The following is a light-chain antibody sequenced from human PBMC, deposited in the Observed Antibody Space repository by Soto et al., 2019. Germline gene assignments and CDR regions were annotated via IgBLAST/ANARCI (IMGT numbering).Light chain of an antibody. CDR1: QSISTY. Sequence: DIQMTQSPSSLSASVGDRVTITCRASQSISTYLNWYQQKPGKAPKLLIHAVSSLQSGVPLRFSGSGSGTDFTLTISSLQPEDFATYYCQQSYTSPRAFGQGTKLEIK. CDR2: AVS. J-gene: IGKJ2*01. V-gene: IGKV1-39*01. CDR3: QQSYTSPRA.